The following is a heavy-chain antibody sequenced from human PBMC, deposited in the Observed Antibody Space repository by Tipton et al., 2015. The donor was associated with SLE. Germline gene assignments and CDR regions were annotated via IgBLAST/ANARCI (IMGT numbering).Heavy chain of an antibody. Sequence: TLSLTCTVSGGSISSSSYYWGWIRQPPGKGLEWIGSMYFIGSTNYNPSLKSRVTISLDTSKNQFSLKLSSVTAADTAVYYCARHDEPRRAFDIWGQGTMVTVSS. J-gene: IGHJ3*02. CDR2: MYFIGST. V-gene: IGHV4-39*01. CDR3: ARHDEPRRAFDI. CDR1: GGSISSSSYY.